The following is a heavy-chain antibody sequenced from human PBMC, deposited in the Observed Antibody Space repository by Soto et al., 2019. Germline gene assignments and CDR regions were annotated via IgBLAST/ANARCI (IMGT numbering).Heavy chain of an antibody. J-gene: IGHJ4*02. CDR1: RGSVSSGSYY. CDR2: IYYSGST. V-gene: IGHV4-61*01. Sequence: QVQLQESGPGLVKPSETLSLTCTVSRGSVSSGSYYWSWIRQPPGKGLDWIGYIYYSGSTNYNPSIQSRVTISVDTPKIRFSLKLSSVTPADTAVYYCARVRNRVVGDTGFDYLVEGSMVTVCS. D-gene: IGHD1-26*01. CDR3: ARVRNRVVGDTGFDY.